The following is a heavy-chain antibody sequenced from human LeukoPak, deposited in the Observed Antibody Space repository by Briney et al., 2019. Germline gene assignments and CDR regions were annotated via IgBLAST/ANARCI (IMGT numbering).Heavy chain of an antibody. D-gene: IGHD4-23*01. Sequence: SETLSLTCTVSGYSISSGYYWGWIRQPPGKGLEWIGSIYHSGSTYYNPSLKSRVTISVDTSKNQFSLKLSSVTAADTAVYYCAREPVVTARGYYYHYMDVWGEGTTVTVSS. CDR3: AREPVVTARGYYYHYMDV. J-gene: IGHJ6*03. CDR2: IYHSGST. V-gene: IGHV4-38-2*02. CDR1: GYSISSGYY.